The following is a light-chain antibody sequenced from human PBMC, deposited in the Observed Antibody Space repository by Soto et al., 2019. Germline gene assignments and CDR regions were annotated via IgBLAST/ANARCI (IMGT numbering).Light chain of an antibody. V-gene: IGLV2-8*01. J-gene: IGLJ1*01. CDR1: SSDVGGYNY. CDR2: EVS. CDR3: SSYAGSNNPYV. Sequence: QSALTQPPSASWSPGQSVTISCTGTSSDVGGYNYVSWYQQHPGKAPKLMIYEVSKRPSGVPDRFSGSKSGNTASLTVSGLQADDEADYYCSSYAGSNNPYVFGTGTKVTVL.